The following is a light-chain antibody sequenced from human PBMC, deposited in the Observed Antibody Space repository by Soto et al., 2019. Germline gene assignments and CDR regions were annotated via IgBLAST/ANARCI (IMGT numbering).Light chain of an antibody. CDR2: GAS. V-gene: IGKV3-15*01. CDR1: QSVSSN. CDR3: QQYNNWPIT. Sequence: EILMTQSPATLSLSPGEIATLSCRASQSVSSNLAWYQQKPGQAPRLLIYGASTRATGFPARFSGSGSVTEFTLTISSLQSGDFAVYYCQQYNNWPITFGQGTRLEIK. J-gene: IGKJ5*01.